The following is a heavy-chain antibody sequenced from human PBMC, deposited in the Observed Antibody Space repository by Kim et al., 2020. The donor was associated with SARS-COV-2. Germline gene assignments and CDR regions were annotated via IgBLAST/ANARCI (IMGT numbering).Heavy chain of an antibody. J-gene: IGHJ5*02. V-gene: IGHV3-15*01. Sequence: DSGTTDYAATVKGRFTISRDDAKNTLYLQMNSLKTEDTAVYYCTTEFFIPWGQGTLVTVSS. D-gene: IGHD3-3*01. CDR2: DSGTT. CDR3: TTEFFIP.